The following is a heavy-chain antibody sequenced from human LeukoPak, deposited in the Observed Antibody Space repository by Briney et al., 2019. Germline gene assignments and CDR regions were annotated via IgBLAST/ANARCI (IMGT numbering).Heavy chain of an antibody. CDR2: ISAYNGNT. J-gene: IGHJ4*02. D-gene: IGHD2-2*01. V-gene: IGHV1-18*01. CDR3: ARVCRYCSRSEDY. Sequence: WISAYNGNTNYAQKLQGRVTMTTDTSTSTAYMELRSLRSDDTAVYYCARVCRYCSRSEDYWGQGTLVTVSS.